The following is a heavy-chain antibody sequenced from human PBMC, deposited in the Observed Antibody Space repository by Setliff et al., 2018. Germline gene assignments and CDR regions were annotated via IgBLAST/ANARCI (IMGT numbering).Heavy chain of an antibody. D-gene: IGHD3-3*01. CDR2: INHSGTT. J-gene: IGHJ4*02. CDR3: RFWRGYYKNDY. Sequence: SETLSLTCTVYGVSFSDYYWGWVRQSPGKGLDWIGEINHSGTTNYDPSLEGRIPISVDTSKRQFSLKLSSVTAADTAVYYCRFWRGYYKNDYWGQGTLVTVSS. CDR1: GVSFSDYY. V-gene: IGHV4-34*01.